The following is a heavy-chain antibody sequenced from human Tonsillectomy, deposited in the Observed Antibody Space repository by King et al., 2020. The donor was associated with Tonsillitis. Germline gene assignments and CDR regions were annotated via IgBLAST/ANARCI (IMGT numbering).Heavy chain of an antibody. J-gene: IGHJ4*02. CDR1: GGSISSYY. CDR2: VFYSGST. D-gene: IGHD3-3*01. V-gene: IGHV4-59*01. Sequence: VQLQESGPRLVKPSETLSLTCTVSGGSISSYYWSWIRQPPGKGLEWIGNVFYSGSTSYNASLKSRVTISVDTSKNQFSLKLSSVIAADTAVYYCARWRTYYDYWGQGTPVTVSS. CDR3: ARWRTYYDY.